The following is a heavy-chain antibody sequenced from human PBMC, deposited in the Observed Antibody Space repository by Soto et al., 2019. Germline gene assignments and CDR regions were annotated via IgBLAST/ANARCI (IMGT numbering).Heavy chain of an antibody. V-gene: IGHV4-4*07. CDR1: GGSISSYY. J-gene: IGHJ5*02. CDR3: ARDFSSTSLRRWFDP. CDR2: IYTSGST. Sequence: SETLSLTCTVSGGSISSYYWSWIRQPAGKGLEWIGRIYTSGSTNYNPSLKSRVTMSVDTSKNQFSLKLSSVTAADTAVYYCARDFSSTSLRRWFDPWGQGTLVTVS. D-gene: IGHD2-2*01.